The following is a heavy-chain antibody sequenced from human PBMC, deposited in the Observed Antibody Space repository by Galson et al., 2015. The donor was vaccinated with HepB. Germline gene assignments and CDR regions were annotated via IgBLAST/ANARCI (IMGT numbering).Heavy chain of an antibody. CDR3: AGGVSSGIASAEYFQH. J-gene: IGHJ1*01. CDR1: FSFISSYL. Sequence: ETLLPTCTVSFSFISSYLQCWLRQPAGKGLEWTGYIYYSGSTNYNTSLKSRVTISVDTSKNKFYLKVTSVTPADTAVYYCAGGVSSGIASAEYFQHWGQGTLVTVSS. CDR2: IYYSGST. D-gene: IGHD6-13*01. V-gene: IGHV4-59*01.